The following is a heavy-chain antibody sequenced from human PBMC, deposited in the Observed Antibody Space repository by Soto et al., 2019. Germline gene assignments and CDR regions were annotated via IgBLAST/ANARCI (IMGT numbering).Heavy chain of an antibody. Sequence: EVQLLESGGGLVQPGGSLRLSCAASGFTFSSYAMRWVRQAPVKGLEWVSAISGSGDSTYYADSVKGRFTISRDNSKNTLYLQRNSLRAEETAVYYCARRGSGSYYDYWGQGPLVTVSS. D-gene: IGHD1-26*01. CDR1: GFTFSSYA. V-gene: IGHV3-23*01. CDR3: ARRGSGSYYDY. J-gene: IGHJ4*02. CDR2: ISGSGDST.